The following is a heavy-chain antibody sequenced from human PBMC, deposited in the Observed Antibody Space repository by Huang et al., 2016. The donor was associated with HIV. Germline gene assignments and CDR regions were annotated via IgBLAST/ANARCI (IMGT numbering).Heavy chain of an antibody. CDR2: MNPNTCNT. D-gene: IGHD4-17*01. Sequence: QVHLVQSGAEVKKPGASVKVSCKASGYTFTNYDINWVRQAPGRGLEGMGGMNPNTCNTGFAQSFQGRVTMTRKTSITTAYMELTSLTAEDTAVYYCARSAYGDLDYWGLGTLVIVSS. V-gene: IGHV1-8*02. J-gene: IGHJ4*02. CDR1: GYTFTNYD. CDR3: ARSAYGDLDY.